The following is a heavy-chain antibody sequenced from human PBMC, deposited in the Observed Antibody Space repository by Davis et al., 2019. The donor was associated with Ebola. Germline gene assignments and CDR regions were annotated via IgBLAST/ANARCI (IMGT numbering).Heavy chain of an antibody. J-gene: IGHJ4*02. V-gene: IGHV3-49*04. CDR3: TREFGGSCDY. Sequence: SLTPSCPASGFTSGDYAMSWVRQAPGKGLEWVGFIRSKAYGGTTEYAASVKGRFTISRDDSKSIAYLQMNSLKTEDTAVYYCTREFGGSCDYWGQGTLVTVSS. D-gene: IGHD2-15*01. CDR2: IRSKAYGGTT. CDR1: GFTSGDYA.